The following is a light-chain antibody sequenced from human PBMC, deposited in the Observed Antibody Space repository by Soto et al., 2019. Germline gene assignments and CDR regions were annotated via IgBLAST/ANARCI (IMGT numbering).Light chain of an antibody. CDR3: QQYGSSGT. V-gene: IGKV3-20*01. CDR1: QSVSST. J-gene: IGKJ1*01. Sequence: EIVMTQSPVTLSVPPGECATLSCRASQSVSSTLAWFQQKPGQAPRLLIYGASTRATGIPDRFSGSGSGTGFTLTISRLEPEDFAVYYCQQYGSSGTFGQGTKVDIK. CDR2: GAS.